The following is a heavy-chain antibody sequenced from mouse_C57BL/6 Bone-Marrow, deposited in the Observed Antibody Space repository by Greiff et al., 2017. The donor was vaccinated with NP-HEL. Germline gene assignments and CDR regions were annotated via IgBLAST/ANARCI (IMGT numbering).Heavy chain of an antibody. CDR2: IYPSDSET. CDR3: ARQTYYSNPYDYAMDY. Sequence: QVQLQQPGAELVRPGSSVKLSCKASGYTFTSYWMDWVKQRPGQGLEWIGNIYPSDSETHYNQKFKDKATLTVDKSSSTAYMQLSSLTSEDSAVYYCARQTYYSNPYDYAMDYWGQGTSVTVSA. D-gene: IGHD2-5*01. CDR1: GYTFTSYW. V-gene: IGHV1-61*01. J-gene: IGHJ4*01.